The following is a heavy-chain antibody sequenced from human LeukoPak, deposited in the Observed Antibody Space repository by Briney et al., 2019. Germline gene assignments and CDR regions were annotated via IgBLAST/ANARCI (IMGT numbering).Heavy chain of an antibody. CDR3: ARDKIAAAGTDYYYGMDV. CDR2: ISSSSSYI. V-gene: IGHV3-21*01. CDR1: GFTFSSYN. J-gene: IGHJ6*02. D-gene: IGHD6-13*01. Sequence: PGGSLRLSCAASGFTFSSYNMNWVRQAPGRGLEWVSSISSSSSYIYYADSVKGLFTNSRDNAKNSLYLQMNSLRAEDTAVYYCARDKIAAAGTDYYYGMDVWGQGTTVTVSS.